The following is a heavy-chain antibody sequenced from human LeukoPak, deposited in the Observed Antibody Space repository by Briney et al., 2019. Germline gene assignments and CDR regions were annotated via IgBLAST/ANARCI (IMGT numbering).Heavy chain of an antibody. CDR3: AKATGDRFTYYFDY. CDR2: ISGSGGST. CDR1: GFTFSSYA. Sequence: GGSLRLSCAASGFTFSSYAMSWVRQAPGKGLEWVSAISGSGGSTYYADSVKGRFTISRDNSKNTLYLQMNSLRAEDTAVYHCAKATGDRFTYYFDYWGQGTLVTVSS. J-gene: IGHJ4*02. V-gene: IGHV3-23*01. D-gene: IGHD7-27*01.